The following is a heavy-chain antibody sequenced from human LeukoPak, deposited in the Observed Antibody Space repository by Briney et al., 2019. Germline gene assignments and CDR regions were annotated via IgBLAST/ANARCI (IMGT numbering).Heavy chain of an antibody. CDR2: IIPIFGTA. CDR3: ARGEGPAATLRYFDY. J-gene: IGHJ4*02. Sequence: SVKVSCKAYGGTFSSYAISWVRQAPGQGLEWMGGIIPIFGTANYAQKFQGRVTITTDESTSTAYMELSSLRSEDTAVYYCARGEGPAATLRYFDYWGQGTLVTVSS. CDR1: GGTFSSYA. V-gene: IGHV1-69*05. D-gene: IGHD2-15*01.